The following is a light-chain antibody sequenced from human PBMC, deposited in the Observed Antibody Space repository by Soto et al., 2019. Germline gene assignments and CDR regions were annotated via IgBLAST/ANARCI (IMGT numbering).Light chain of an antibody. V-gene: IGKV3-15*01. CDR1: LSVSSD. CDR2: RAF. J-gene: IGKJ4*01. CDR3: QQYNNWPLT. Sequence: IVRTQSPATLSLSPGERSTRSCLAILSVSSDLAWYRQTPGQSPRLLIYRAFTRATGIPAKFSGSGFGTDFTITISSLQSEDFAVYYCQQYNNWPLTVGGGTKVEIK.